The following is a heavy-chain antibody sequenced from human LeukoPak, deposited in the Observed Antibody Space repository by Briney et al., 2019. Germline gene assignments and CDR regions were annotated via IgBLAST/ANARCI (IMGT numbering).Heavy chain of an antibody. Sequence: GGSLRLSCAASGFTFDDYATHWVRQAPGKGLEWVSGISWNSGSIGYADSVKGRFTISRDNAKNSLYLQMNSLRAEDTALYYCAKDIGHSSWSPLDYWGQGTLVTVSS. D-gene: IGHD6-13*01. CDR2: ISWNSGSI. CDR3: AKDIGHSSWSPLDY. CDR1: GFTFDDYA. J-gene: IGHJ4*02. V-gene: IGHV3-9*01.